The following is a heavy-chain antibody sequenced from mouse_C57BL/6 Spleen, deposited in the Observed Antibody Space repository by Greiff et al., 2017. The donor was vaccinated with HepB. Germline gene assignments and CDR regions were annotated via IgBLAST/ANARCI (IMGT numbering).Heavy chain of an antibody. V-gene: IGHV1-82*01. CDR2: IYPGDGDT. J-gene: IGHJ2*01. D-gene: IGHD1-1*01. CDR3: AHIDDYGSSYFFDY. Sequence: VKLMESGPELVKPGASVKISCKASGYAFSSSWMNWVKQRPGTGLERIGRIYPGDGDTNYNGKFKGKATLTADKSSSPAYMQINSLTSEDSAVFCGAHIDDYGSSYFFDYWGQGTTLTVSS. CDR1: GYAFSSSW.